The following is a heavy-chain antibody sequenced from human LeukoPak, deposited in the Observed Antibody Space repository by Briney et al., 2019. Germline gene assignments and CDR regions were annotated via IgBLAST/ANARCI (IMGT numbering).Heavy chain of an antibody. CDR2: IIPIFGTA. J-gene: IGHJ6*02. Sequence: EASVKVSCKASGGTFSSYAISWVRQAPGQGLEWVGGIIPIFGTANYAQKFQGRVTITADESTSTAYMELSSLRSEDTAVYYCARKPRYYYYYYGMDVWGQGTTVTVSS. CDR3: ARKPRYYYYYYGMDV. CDR1: GGTFSSYA. V-gene: IGHV1-69*13.